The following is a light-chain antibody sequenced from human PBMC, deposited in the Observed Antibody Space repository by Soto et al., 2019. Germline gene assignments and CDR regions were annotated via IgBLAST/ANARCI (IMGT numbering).Light chain of an antibody. CDR2: ASS. V-gene: IGKV1-39*01. CDR3: QRGYTSAIT. J-gene: IGKJ5*01. CDR1: QSIGKH. Sequence: DIQMTQSPSSLSASVGERVTITCRASQSIGKHLNWYQQKPGKAPKFLIYASSSLQSGVPSRFSGSGSRTDFTLSINSLQPEDFATYYCQRGYTSAITFGQGTRLEIK.